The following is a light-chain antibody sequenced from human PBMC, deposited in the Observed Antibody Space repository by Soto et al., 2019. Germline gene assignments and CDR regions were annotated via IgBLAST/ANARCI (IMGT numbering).Light chain of an antibody. V-gene: IGKV3-20*01. CDR1: ESVTSTY. CDR2: AAS. Sequence: EMVLTQSPGTLSLSPGERATLSCRTSESVTSTYLAWYQQKPGQPPRLLIYAASSRATGIPDRFSGSGSGTDFTLTISRLEHEDFAVYYCQVFGSSPRYTFGRGTKLEIK. CDR3: QVFGSSPRYT. J-gene: IGKJ2*01.